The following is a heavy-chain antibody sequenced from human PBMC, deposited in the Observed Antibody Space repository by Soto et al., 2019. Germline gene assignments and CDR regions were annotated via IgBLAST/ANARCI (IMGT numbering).Heavy chain of an antibody. Sequence: PSETLSLTCAVSGGSISSGGYSWSWIRQPPGKGLEWIGYIYHSGSTYYNPSLKSRVTISVDTSKNQFSLKLSSVTAADTAVYYCARDNAGTNHLVDVGWFDPWGQGTLVTVSS. CDR2: IYHSGST. CDR1: GGSISSGGYS. CDR3: ARDNAGTNHLVDVGWFDP. V-gene: IGHV4-30-2*01. D-gene: IGHD2-8*01. J-gene: IGHJ5*02.